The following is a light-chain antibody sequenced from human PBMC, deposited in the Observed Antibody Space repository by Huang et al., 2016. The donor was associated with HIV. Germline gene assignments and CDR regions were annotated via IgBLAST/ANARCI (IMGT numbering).Light chain of an antibody. J-gene: IGKJ2*01. CDR1: KSISSY. V-gene: IGKV1-39*01. CDR3: QQTYSTPKT. Sequence: DIQMTQSPSSLSAFVGDRVTITCRTSKSISSYVHWLQQKPGKAPKLLIHTTSSLQGGVSSRFSGSGSGTHFTLTINSLQPEDSATYYCQQTYSTPKTFGQGTKLEIK. CDR2: TTS.